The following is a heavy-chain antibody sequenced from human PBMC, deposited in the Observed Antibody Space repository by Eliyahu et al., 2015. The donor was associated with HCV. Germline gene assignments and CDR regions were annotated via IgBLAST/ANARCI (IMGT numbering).Heavy chain of an antibody. CDR2: IKWDGSEX. V-gene: IGHV3-7*03. Sequence: EVQLVESGGXLVQPGGSXRLSCTASGFTFRSFWMSXVRQAPGEGLEGVXXIKWDGSEXYYTDSVKGRFIISRDNTKNSLFLQLNSLRLDDTAVYYCARDWGDYCGQGTLVTVSS. D-gene: IGHD3-16*01. CDR1: GFTFRSFW. CDR3: ARDWGDY. J-gene: IGHJ4*02.